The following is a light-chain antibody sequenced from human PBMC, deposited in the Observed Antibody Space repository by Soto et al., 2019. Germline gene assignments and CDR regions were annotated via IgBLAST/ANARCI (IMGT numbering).Light chain of an antibody. CDR2: GAS. CDR1: QSVRSN. CDR3: XXXXXXXRX. J-gene: IGKJ1*01. Sequence: EILSPQYPDTLSVSPGARATICGRASQSVRSNLAWYQPKPGQAPRLLIYGASTRATGIPARFSGSGSGTEFTLTISSLQSEDFAVXXXXXXXXXXRXXGXGTKLEIK. V-gene: IGKV3-15*01.